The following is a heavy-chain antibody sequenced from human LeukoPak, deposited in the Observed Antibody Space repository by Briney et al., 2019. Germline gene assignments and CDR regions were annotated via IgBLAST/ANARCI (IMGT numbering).Heavy chain of an antibody. CDR3: ARGHQRFRGFGFDP. V-gene: IGHV4-59*01. CDR1: GGSISSYY. D-gene: IGHD2-2*01. CDR2: IYYSGST. J-gene: IGHJ5*02. Sequence: PSGTLSLTCTVSGGSISSYYWSWIRQPPGKGLEWIGYIYYSGSTNYNPSLKSRVTISVDTSKNQFSLKLSSVTAADTAVYYCARGHQRFRGFGFDPWGQGTLVTVSS.